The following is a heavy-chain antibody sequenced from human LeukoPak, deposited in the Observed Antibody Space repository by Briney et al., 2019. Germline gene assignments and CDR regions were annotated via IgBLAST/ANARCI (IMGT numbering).Heavy chain of an antibody. CDR3: ARGPFPGAHILTGRRRAFDI. V-gene: IGHV4-34*01. Sequence: SETLSLTCAVYGGSFSGYYWSWIRQPPGKGLEWIGGIDHSGSTNYNPSLKSRVTISVDTSKNQFSLKLSSVTAADTAVYYCARGPFPGAHILTGRRRAFDIWGQGTMVTVSS. J-gene: IGHJ3*02. D-gene: IGHD3-9*01. CDR2: IDHSGST. CDR1: GGSFSGYY.